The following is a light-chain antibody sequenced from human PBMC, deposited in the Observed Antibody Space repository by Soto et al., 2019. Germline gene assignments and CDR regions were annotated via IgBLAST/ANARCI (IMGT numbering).Light chain of an antibody. CDR2: AAS. J-gene: IGKJ5*01. CDR3: LQDYNYPIA. CDR1: QSISTY. V-gene: IGKV1-6*01. Sequence: IQMTQSPSTLSASVGDRVTITCRASQSISTYLAWYQQKAGKAPKLLIYAASSLQSGVPSRFSGSGSGTDFTLTISSLQPEDFATYYCLQDYNYPIAFGQGTRLEIK.